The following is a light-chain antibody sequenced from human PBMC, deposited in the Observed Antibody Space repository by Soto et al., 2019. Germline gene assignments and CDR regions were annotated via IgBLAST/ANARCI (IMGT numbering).Light chain of an antibody. CDR2: KAS. Sequence: DIQMNQSPSTISASVGDRVTITCRASQSVTTWLAWYQQTTGKAPKILIYKASNLESGLPSRFTGSGSGTELPLTISSLQSDDFATYYCQQYSTYPITFGQGTRLEI. CDR3: QQYSTYPIT. V-gene: IGKV1-5*03. J-gene: IGKJ5*01. CDR1: QSVTTW.